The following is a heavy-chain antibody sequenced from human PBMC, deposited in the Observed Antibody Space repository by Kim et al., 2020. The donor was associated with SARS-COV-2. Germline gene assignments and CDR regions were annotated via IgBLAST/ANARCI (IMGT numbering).Heavy chain of an antibody. J-gene: IGHJ6*02. CDR2: IYYSGST. Sequence: SETLSLTCTVSGGSVSSGSYYWSWIRQPPGKGLEWIGYIYYSGSTNYNPSLKSRVTISVDTSKNQFSLKLSSVTAADTAVYYCARARPLAKQLKNGMDVWGQGTTVTVSS. D-gene: IGHD6-13*01. V-gene: IGHV4-61*01. CDR3: ARARPLAKQLKNGMDV. CDR1: GGSVSSGSYY.